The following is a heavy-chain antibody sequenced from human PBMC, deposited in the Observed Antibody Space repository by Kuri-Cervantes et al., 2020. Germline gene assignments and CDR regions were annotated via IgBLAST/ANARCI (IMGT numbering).Heavy chain of an antibody. J-gene: IGHJ2*01. Sequence: SETLSLTCTVSGGSISSSSYYWGWIRQPPGKGLEWIGSIYYSGSTYYNPSLKSRVTISVDTSKSQFSLKLSSVTAADTAVYYCASYSPAYYDSSGYYYLYPSHYWYFDLWGRGTLVTVSS. CDR1: GGSISSSSYY. D-gene: IGHD3-22*01. CDR2: IYYSGST. V-gene: IGHV4-39*01. CDR3: ASYSPAYYDSSGYYYLYPSHYWYFDL.